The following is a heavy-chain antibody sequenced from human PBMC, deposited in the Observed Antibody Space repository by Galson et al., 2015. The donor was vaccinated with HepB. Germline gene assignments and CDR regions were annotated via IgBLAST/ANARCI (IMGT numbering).Heavy chain of an antibody. Sequence: SLRLSCAASGFTFSSYAMHWVRQAPGKGLEYVSAISSNGGSTYYANSVKGRFTISRDNSKNTLYLQMGSLRAEDMAVYYCARAESNYDFWSGYVGWYFDYWGQGTLVTVSS. CDR3: ARAESNYDFWSGYVGWYFDY. V-gene: IGHV3-64*01. CDR2: ISSNGGST. D-gene: IGHD3-3*01. J-gene: IGHJ4*02. CDR1: GFTFSSYA.